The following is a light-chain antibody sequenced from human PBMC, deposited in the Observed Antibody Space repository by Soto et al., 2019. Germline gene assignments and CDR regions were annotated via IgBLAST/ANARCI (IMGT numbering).Light chain of an antibody. CDR2: DGS. V-gene: IGKV1-27*01. CDR1: KGLSNS. J-gene: IGKJ4*01. Sequence: DIQMTQSPSSLSASVGDRVTITCRASKGLSNSLAWYQQAPGKAPKLLIYDGSTLQLGVPSRFSDSASETDFTLPISSLQPEDVATYSCQYYSGAPLPFRVGPKVES. CDR3: QYYSGAPLP.